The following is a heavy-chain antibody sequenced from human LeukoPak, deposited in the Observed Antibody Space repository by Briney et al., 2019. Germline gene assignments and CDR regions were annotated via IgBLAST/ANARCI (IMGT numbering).Heavy chain of an antibody. CDR2: MNPNSANT. D-gene: IGHD3-3*01. CDR1: GYTFTSDD. J-gene: IGHJ4*02. Sequence: ASVNVSCKSSGYTFTSDDINWVRPATGQGLEWVGWMNPNSANTAYAQKFQGRVTITRNTSTLTAYMELGSQRSEDTAVYYCARAGIGFTDYWGQGTLVTVSS. CDR3: ARAGIGFTDY. V-gene: IGHV1-8*03.